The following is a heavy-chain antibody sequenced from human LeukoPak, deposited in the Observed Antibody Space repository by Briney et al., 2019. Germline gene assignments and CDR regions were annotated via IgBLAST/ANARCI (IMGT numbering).Heavy chain of an antibody. V-gene: IGHV3-74*01. J-gene: IGHJ4*02. CDR2: INSDGRTT. Sequence: GGSQRLSCAASGFTFSNNWMHWVRQAPGKGLVWVSRINSDGRTTIYADSVKGRFTISRDNAKNTLYLQMNSLRAEDTAVYYCAREGYYDSSGYSIRFSYWGQGTLVTVSS. CDR1: GFTFSNNW. D-gene: IGHD3-22*01. CDR3: AREGYYDSSGYSIRFSY.